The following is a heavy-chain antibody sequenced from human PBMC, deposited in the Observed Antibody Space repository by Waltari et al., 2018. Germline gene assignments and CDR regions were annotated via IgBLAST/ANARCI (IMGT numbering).Heavy chain of an antibody. Sequence: QVQLVQSGAEVKKPGASVKVSCKASGYTFTSYGISWVRQAPGKGLEWMGWISAYNGNTNYAQKLQGRVTMTTDTSTRTAYMELRSLRSADTAVYYCARYRGYYDSSGYRNDFVYWGQGTLVTVSS. V-gene: IGHV1-18*01. CDR1: GYTFTSYG. D-gene: IGHD3-22*01. CDR3: ARYRGYYDSSGYRNDFVY. CDR2: ISAYNGNT. J-gene: IGHJ4*02.